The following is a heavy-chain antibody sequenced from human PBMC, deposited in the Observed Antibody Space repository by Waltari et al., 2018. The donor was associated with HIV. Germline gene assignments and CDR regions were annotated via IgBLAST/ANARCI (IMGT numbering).Heavy chain of an antibody. V-gene: IGHV3-15*02. Sequence: EVQLVESGGAIVQPGESLRLFCAVSGTSFSHAWMSWVRQAPGKVLEWIARITTKADGESVDYAEVVRDRFTITRDDSTSTLFLQMSSLKTEDTALYYCSTSGWLDHWGQGTRVTVSS. J-gene: IGHJ5*02. D-gene: IGHD6-25*01. CDR1: GTSFSHAW. CDR3: STSGWLDH. CDR2: ITTKADGESV.